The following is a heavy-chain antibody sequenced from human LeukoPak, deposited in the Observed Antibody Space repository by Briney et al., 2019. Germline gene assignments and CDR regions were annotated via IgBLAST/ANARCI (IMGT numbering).Heavy chain of an antibody. CDR3: VRETNWVQDY. V-gene: IGHV3-48*02. CDR2: ISSGSGTK. CDR1: GFTFSTYS. D-gene: IGHD7-27*01. Sequence: PGGSLRLSCAASGFTFSTYSMNWVRQAPGKGLEWLSYISSGSGTKYYADSVKGRFTTSRDNAKNLLYLQMNSLRDEDVAVYYCVRETNWVQDYWGQGTLVTVSS. J-gene: IGHJ4*02.